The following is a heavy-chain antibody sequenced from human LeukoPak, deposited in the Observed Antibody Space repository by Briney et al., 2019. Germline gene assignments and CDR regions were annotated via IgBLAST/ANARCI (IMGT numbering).Heavy chain of an antibody. V-gene: IGHV3-23*01. CDR1: GFTFSYYG. Sequence: GGSLRLSCAASGFTFSYYGIHWVRQAPGKGLEWVSTITTNDGNTYYADSVKGRFTVSRDNSKNTLFLQMNSLRAEDTAVYYCAKDGGLWVSAHWGDSWGRGTLVTVPS. D-gene: IGHD7-27*01. CDR2: ITTNDGNT. J-gene: IGHJ4*02. CDR3: AKDGGLWVSAHWGDS.